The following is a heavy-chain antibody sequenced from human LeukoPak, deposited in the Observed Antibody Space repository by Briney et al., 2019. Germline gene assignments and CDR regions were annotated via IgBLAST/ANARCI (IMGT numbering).Heavy chain of an antibody. J-gene: IGHJ4*02. CDR3: ARGGGDVYNVFDY. D-gene: IGHD5-24*01. Sequence: PSQTLSLTCTVSGGSISSGDYYWSWIRQPPGKGLEWIGYIYYSGSTYYNPSLKSRLTISVDTSKNQFSLKLSSVSAADTAVCYCARGGGDVYNVFDYWGQGTLVTVSS. CDR1: GGSISSGDYY. CDR2: IYYSGST. V-gene: IGHV4-30-4*01.